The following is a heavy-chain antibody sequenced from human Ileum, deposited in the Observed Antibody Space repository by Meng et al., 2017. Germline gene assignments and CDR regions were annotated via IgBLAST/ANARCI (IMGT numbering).Heavy chain of an antibody. D-gene: IGHD4-17*01. V-gene: IGHV1-2*02. CDR1: GYTFTGYY. J-gene: IGHJ2*01. Sequence: ASVKVSCKASGYTFTGYYMHWVRQAPGQGLEWMGWINPNSGGTNYAQKFQGRVTMTRDTSISTAYMELSRLRSDDTAVYYCARVEYGDYPEYVFDLWGRGTLVTVSS. CDR2: INPNSGGT. CDR3: ARVEYGDYPEYVFDL.